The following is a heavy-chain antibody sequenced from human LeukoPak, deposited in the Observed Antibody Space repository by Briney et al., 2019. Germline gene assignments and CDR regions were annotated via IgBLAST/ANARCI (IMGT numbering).Heavy chain of an antibody. CDR1: GFTFSSYA. V-gene: IGHV3-21*04. CDR3: AKDAWGYYGSSGYYFDY. D-gene: IGHD3-22*01. CDR2: ISSSSSYI. J-gene: IGHJ4*02. Sequence: GGSLRLSCAASGFTFSSYAMHWVRQAPGKGLEWVSYISSSSSYIYYADSVKGRFTISRDNAENSLYLQMNSLRAEDTAVYFCAKDAWGYYGSSGYYFDYWGQGTLVTVSS.